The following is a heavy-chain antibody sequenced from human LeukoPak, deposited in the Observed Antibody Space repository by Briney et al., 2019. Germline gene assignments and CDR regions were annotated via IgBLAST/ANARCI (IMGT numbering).Heavy chain of an antibody. D-gene: IGHD3-16*02. CDR2: IKQDGSEK. J-gene: IGHJ4*02. V-gene: IGHV3-7*01. Sequence: GGSLRLSCAASGFTFSSYWMSWVRQAPGKGLEWVANIKQDGSEKYYVDSVKGRFTISRDNAKNSLYLQMNSLRAEDTAVYYCARLTFGGVIVIYYFDYWGQGTLVTVSS. CDR1: GFTFSSYW. CDR3: ARLTFGGVIVIYYFDY.